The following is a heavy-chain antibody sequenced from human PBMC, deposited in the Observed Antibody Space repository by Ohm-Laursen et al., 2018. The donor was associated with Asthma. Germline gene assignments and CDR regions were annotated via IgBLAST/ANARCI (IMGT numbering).Heavy chain of an antibody. CDR3: VRDVVDRFDF. CDR2: IYIRNT. D-gene: IGHD2-21*01. Sequence: SMKVSCKASGYSLSSNAISWVRQAPGQRPEWMGWIYIRNTNYAPKFRDRITLSTDTSTNTAYMDLRSLRSDDTAVYYCVRDVVDRFDFWGQGSLVIVSS. V-gene: IGHV1-18*04. J-gene: IGHJ4*02. CDR1: GYSLSSNA.